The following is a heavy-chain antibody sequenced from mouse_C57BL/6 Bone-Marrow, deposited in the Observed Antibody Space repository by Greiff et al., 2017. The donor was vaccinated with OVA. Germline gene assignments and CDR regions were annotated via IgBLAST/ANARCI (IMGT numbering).Heavy chain of an antibody. Sequence: EVKLMESGGGLVKPGGSLTLSCAASGFTLSDYGMPWVRQAPEKGLEWVAYISSVSSTISYADTVKGRFTISRDNAKHTLFLQLNSLRSEDKAMYYWARSEVWLRRDWYFDVWGTGTTVTVSS. V-gene: IGHV5-17*01. CDR1: GFTLSDYG. J-gene: IGHJ1*03. D-gene: IGHD2-2*01. CDR2: ISSVSSTI. CDR3: ARSEVWLRRDWYFDV.